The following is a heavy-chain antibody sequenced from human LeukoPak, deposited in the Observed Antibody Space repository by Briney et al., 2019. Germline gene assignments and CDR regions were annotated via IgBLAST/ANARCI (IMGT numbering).Heavy chain of an antibody. D-gene: IGHD1-26*01. CDR1: GFTFSSYA. CDR2: ISGSGGST. V-gene: IGHV3-23*01. CDR3: AKSPSYSGSYSRFDY. J-gene: IGHJ4*02. Sequence: GGSLRLSCAASGFTFSSYAMSWVRQAPGRGREWVSAISGSGGSTYYADSVKGRFTISRDNSKNTLYLQMNSLRAEDTAVYYCAKSPSYSGSYSRFDYWGQGTLVTVSS.